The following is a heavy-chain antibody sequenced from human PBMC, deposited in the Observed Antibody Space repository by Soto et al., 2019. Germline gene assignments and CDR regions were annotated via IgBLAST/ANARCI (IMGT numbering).Heavy chain of an antibody. CDR1: GFTFSSYS. J-gene: IGHJ6*02. Sequence: GGSLRLSCAASGFTFSSYSMNWVRQAPGKGLEWVSYISSSSSTIYYADSVKGRFTISRDNAKNSLYLQMNSLRDEDTAVYYCASDIVGATPYYYYGMDVWGQGTTVTVSS. CDR3: ASDIVGATPYYYYGMDV. D-gene: IGHD1-26*01. V-gene: IGHV3-48*02. CDR2: ISSSSSTI.